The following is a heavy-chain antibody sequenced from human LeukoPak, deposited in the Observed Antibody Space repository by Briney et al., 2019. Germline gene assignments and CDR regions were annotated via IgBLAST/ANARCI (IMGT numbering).Heavy chain of an antibody. CDR3: ARHFKLNPLLWFGEGWFDP. CDR2: IYYSGST. CDR1: GGSISSGSYY. D-gene: IGHD3-10*01. J-gene: IGHJ5*02. Sequence: PSETLSLTCTVSGGSISSGSYYWGWIRQPPGKGLEWIGSIYYSGSTYYNPSLKSRVTISVDTSKNQFSLKLSSVTAADTAVYYCARHFKLNPLLWFGEGWFDPWGQGTLVTVSS. V-gene: IGHV4-39*01.